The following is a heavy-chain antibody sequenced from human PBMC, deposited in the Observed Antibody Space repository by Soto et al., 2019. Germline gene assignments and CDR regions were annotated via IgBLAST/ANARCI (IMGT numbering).Heavy chain of an antibody. J-gene: IGHJ6*02. CDR1: GYTFTSYG. CDR3: ARVVAAGIYYYYGMDV. V-gene: IGHV1-18*01. Sequence: QVQLVQSGAEVKKPGASVKVSCKTSGYTFTSYGISWVRQAPGQGLEWMGWISAYNGNTNYAQKLQGRVTMTTDTSTSTAYMELRSLRSDDTAVYYCARVVAAGIYYYYGMDVWGQGTTVTVSS. CDR2: ISAYNGNT. D-gene: IGHD6-13*01.